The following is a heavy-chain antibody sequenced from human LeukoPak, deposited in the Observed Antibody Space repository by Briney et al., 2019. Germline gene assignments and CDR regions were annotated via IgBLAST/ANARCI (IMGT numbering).Heavy chain of an antibody. V-gene: IGHV4-59*01. CDR3: AREGTGLDP. Sequence: SETLSLTCTVSGGXISSYYCSWIRQPPGKGLEWIGYIYYSGSTNYNPSLKSRVTISVDTSKNQFSLKLSSVTAADTAVYYCAREGTGLDPWGQGTLVTVSS. CDR2: IYYSGST. J-gene: IGHJ5*02. D-gene: IGHD3-10*01. CDR1: GGXISSYY.